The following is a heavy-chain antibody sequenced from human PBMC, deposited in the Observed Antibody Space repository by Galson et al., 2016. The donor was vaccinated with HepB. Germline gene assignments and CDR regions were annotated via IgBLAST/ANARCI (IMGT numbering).Heavy chain of an antibody. J-gene: IGHJ4*02. Sequence: SETLSLTCTVSGVSISRNKYYWGWIRQPPGRGLEWIGSIYYSGTNYYNPSLKSRVTLSIDTSKNQFSLKLSSVTAADTAVYYCARRGQWLPDYWGQGTLVTVSS. D-gene: IGHD6-19*01. CDR1: GVSISRNKYY. CDR3: ARRGQWLPDY. CDR2: IYYSGTN. V-gene: IGHV4-39*01.